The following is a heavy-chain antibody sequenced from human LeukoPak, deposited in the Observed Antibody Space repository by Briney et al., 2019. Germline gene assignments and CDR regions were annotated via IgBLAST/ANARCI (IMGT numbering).Heavy chain of an antibody. CDR2: ISYDGSNK. J-gene: IGHJ6*02. V-gene: IGHV3-30-3*01. D-gene: IGHD2-2*01. Sequence: PGGSLRLSCAASGFTFSSYAVHWVRQAPGKGLEWVAVISYDGSNKYYADSVKGRFTISRDNSKNTLYLQMNSLRAEDTAVYYCARDQGYCSSTSCSSEFYYYGMDVWGQGTTVTVSS. CDR1: GFTFSSYA. CDR3: ARDQGYCSSTSCSSEFYYYGMDV.